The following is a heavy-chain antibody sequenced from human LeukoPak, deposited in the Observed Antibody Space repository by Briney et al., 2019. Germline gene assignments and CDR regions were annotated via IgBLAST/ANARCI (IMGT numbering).Heavy chain of an antibody. V-gene: IGHV3-21*01. J-gene: IGHJ4*02. CDR2: ISSSSSYI. Sequence: SGGSLRHSCAASGFTFSRYSMNWVRQAPGKGLEWVSSISSSSSYIYYADSVKGRFTISRDNAKNSLYLQMNSLRAEDTAVYFCARDYLVGANVEYYFDSWGQGTLVTVSS. CDR3: ARDYLVGANVEYYFDS. D-gene: IGHD1-26*01. CDR1: GFTFSRYS.